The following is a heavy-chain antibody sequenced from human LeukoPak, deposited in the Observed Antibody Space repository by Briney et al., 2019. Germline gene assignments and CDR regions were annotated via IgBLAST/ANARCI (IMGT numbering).Heavy chain of an antibody. J-gene: IGHJ4*02. Sequence: ASVKVSCKASGGTFTSYYMHWVRQAPGQGLEWMGIINPSGGSTSYAQKFQGRVTMTRDMSTSTVYMELSSLRSEDTAVYYCARGVVVQHYYDSSATLQTRGSGFGYWGQGTLVTVSS. CDR3: ARGVVVQHYYDSSATLQTRGSGFGY. CDR2: INPSGGST. D-gene: IGHD3-22*01. CDR1: GGTFTSYY. V-gene: IGHV1-46*01.